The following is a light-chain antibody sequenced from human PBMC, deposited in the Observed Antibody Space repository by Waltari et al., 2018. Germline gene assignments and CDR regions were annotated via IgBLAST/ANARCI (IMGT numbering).Light chain of an antibody. CDR1: QSISTN. Sequence: TLSVSPGERATLSCRASQSISTNLAWFQEKPGQAPRLLIYGASTRATGVPARFSGSGSGTYFTLVISSLQSEDFAVYYCQQYDKWLRYSFGQGTKLEIK. CDR3: QQYDKWLRYS. V-gene: IGKV3-15*01. CDR2: GAS. J-gene: IGKJ2*01.